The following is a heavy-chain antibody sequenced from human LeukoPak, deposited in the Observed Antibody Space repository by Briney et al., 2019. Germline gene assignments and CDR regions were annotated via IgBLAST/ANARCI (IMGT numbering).Heavy chain of an antibody. V-gene: IGHV4-39*07. J-gene: IGHJ4*02. Sequence: SETLSLTCTVSGGSISSSGYYWGWIRQPPGKGLEWIGSIYYSGSTYYNPSLKSRVTISVDTSKNQFSLKLSSVTAADTAVYYCAGSYYDFWSGYWYYFDYWGQGTLVTVSS. CDR1: GGSISSSGYY. CDR2: IYYSGST. D-gene: IGHD3-3*01. CDR3: AGSYYDFWSGYWYYFDY.